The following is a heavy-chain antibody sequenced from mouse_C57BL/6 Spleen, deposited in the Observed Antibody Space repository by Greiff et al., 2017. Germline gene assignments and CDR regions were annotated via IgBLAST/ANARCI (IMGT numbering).Heavy chain of an antibody. D-gene: IGHD3-3*01. J-gene: IGHJ1*03. CDR3: ARGDLRPSYFDC. V-gene: IGHV1-58*01. Sequence: EVQLQQSGAELVRPGSSVKMSCKASGYTFTSYGINWVKQRPEQGLEWIGYIYLGYGYTEYNEKFKGKATMTTDTSSSTAYLQLSSLTSEDSAIYYCARGDLRPSYFDCWGTGTTVTVDS. CDR1: GYTFTSYG. CDR2: IYLGYGYT.